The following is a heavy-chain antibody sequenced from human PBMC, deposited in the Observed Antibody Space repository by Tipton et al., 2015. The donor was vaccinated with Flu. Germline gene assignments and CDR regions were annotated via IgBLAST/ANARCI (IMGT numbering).Heavy chain of an antibody. D-gene: IGHD3-10*01. J-gene: IGHJ4*02. Sequence: QSGAEVKKPGALVRISCTASGYTFTNYNMHWVRQAPVGGPEWMGIIYPSGGGTTYAQRFQGGVTLTADKSTSTVYMELSSLRSEDTAFYYCARDRGFRAYTFDCWGQALLVTVGS. V-gene: IGHV1-46*01. CDR3: ARDRGFRAYTFDC. CDR1: GYTFTNYN. CDR2: IYPSGGGT.